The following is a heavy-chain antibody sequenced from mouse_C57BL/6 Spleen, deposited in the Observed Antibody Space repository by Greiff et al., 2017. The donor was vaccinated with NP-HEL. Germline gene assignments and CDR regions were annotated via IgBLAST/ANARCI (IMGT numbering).Heavy chain of an antibody. CDR3: TREDYYGSRRSYAMDY. Sequence: DVHLVESGEGLVKPGGSLKLSCAASGFTFSSYAMSWVRQTPEKRLEWVAYISSGGDYIYYADTVKGRFTISRDNARNTLYLQMSSLKSEDTAMYYCTREDYYGSRRSYAMDYWGQGTSVTVSS. V-gene: IGHV5-9-1*02. D-gene: IGHD1-1*01. CDR1: GFTFSSYA. CDR2: ISSGGDYI. J-gene: IGHJ4*01.